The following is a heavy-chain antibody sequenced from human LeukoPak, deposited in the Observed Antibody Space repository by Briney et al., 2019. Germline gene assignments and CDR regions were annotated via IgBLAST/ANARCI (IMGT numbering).Heavy chain of an antibody. D-gene: IGHD5-12*01. CDR1: GFTFSNYA. Sequence: GGSLRLSCAASGFTFSNYAMHWVRQAPGKGLEWVAVISYDGSNKNYADSVKGRFTISRDNSKNTLFLQMNNLRAEDTAVYYCATDSGYDHHGLFDYWGQGTLVTVSS. J-gene: IGHJ4*02. CDR3: ATDSGYDHHGLFDY. V-gene: IGHV3-30*04. CDR2: ISYDGSNK.